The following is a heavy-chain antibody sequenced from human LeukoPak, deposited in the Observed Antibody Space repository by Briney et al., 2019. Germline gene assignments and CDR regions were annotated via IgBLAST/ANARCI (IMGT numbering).Heavy chain of an antibody. CDR2: INSDGSST. D-gene: IGHD6-6*01. V-gene: IGHV3-74*01. Sequence: GGSLRFSCAASGFTFSSYWMHWVRQAPGKGLVWVSRINSDGSSTSYADSVKGRFTISRDNAKNTLYLQMNSLRAEDTAVYYCARAGRRYAFDIWGQGTMATVSS. CDR1: GFTFSSYW. CDR3: ARAGRRYAFDI. J-gene: IGHJ3*02.